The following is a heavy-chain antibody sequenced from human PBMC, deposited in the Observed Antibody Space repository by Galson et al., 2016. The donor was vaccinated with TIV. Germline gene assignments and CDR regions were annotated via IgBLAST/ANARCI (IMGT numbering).Heavy chain of an antibody. Sequence: SVKVSCKVSGDSLTDLVIHWVRQAPGKGLEWVGGFDPEVQKTIYAQSFQGRVTLTADISIDTAYMELGSLRFADQAVSFFATVAWFPGLSLANWGQGTLVTVSS. CDR3: ATVAWFPGLSLAN. V-gene: IGHV1-24*01. CDR1: GDSLTDLV. D-gene: IGHD3-22*01. CDR2: FDPEVQKT. J-gene: IGHJ4*02.